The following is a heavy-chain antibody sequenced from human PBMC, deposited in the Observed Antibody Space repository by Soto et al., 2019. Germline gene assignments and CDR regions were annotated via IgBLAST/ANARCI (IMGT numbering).Heavy chain of an antibody. CDR3: VKGLNIDYNSAWFYFDY. CDR2: ISWSGNNV. J-gene: IGHJ4*02. D-gene: IGHD3-22*01. CDR1: GFTFDDYT. Sequence: EVQLVESGGGLVQPGRSLRLSCAASGFTFDDYTMHWVRQTPGKGLEWVSSISWSGNNVDYRDSVKGRFTISRDNAKNPLYLHMNSLRIEDTALYYCVKGLNIDYNSAWFYFDYWGQGTVVTVSS. V-gene: IGHV3-9*01.